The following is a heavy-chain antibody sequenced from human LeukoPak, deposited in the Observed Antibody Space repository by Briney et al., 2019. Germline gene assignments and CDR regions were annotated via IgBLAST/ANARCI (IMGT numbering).Heavy chain of an antibody. CDR2: ISSSSSYI. J-gene: IGHJ4*02. CDR3: ARDMSGTMVREEYYFDY. D-gene: IGHD3-10*01. V-gene: IGHV3-21*01. CDR1: GFTFNSYS. Sequence: GGSLRLSCAASGFTFNSYSMNWVRQAPGKGLEWVSSISSSSSYIYYADSVKGRFTISRDNAKNSLYLQMNSLRAEDTAVYYCARDMSGTMVREEYYFDYWGQGTLVTVSS.